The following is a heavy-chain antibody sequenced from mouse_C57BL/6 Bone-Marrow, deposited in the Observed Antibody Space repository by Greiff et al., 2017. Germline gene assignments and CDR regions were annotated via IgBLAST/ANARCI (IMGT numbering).Heavy chain of an antibody. V-gene: IGHV1-59*01. J-gene: IGHJ2*01. CDR2: IDPSDSYT. D-gene: IGHD2-1*01. CDR1: GYTFTSYW. Sequence: QVQLQQPGAELVRPGTSVKLSCKASGYTFTSYWMHWVKQRPGQGLEWIGVIDPSDSYTNYNQKFKGKATLTVGPSSSTAYLQLSSLTYEDSAVYYCARGGYYGDYWGQGTTLTVSS. CDR3: ARGGYYGDY.